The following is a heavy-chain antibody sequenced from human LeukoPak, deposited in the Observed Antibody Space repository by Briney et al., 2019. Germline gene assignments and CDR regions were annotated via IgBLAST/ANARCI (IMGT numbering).Heavy chain of an antibody. CDR2: IYTSGST. V-gene: IGHV4-61*02. D-gene: IGHD3-9*01. Sequence: SETLSLTCTVSGGSISSGSYYWSWIRQPAGKGLEWIRRIYTSGSTNYNPSLKSRVTISVDTSKNQFSLKLSSVTAADTAVYYCARDGNGVRYNWFDPWGQGTLVTVSS. CDR3: ARDGNGVRYNWFDP. J-gene: IGHJ5*02. CDR1: GGSISSGSYY.